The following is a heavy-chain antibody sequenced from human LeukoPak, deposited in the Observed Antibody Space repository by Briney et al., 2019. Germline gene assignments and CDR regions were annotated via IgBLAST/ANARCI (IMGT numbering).Heavy chain of an antibody. J-gene: IGHJ4*02. V-gene: IGHV3-21*06. CDR1: GFTFGSYS. CDR3: ARGSMGGTFDY. CDR2: TSSSGTYT. D-gene: IGHD2/OR15-2a*01. Sequence: PGGSLRLSCAASGFTFGSYSINWVRQAPGKGLEWVSSTSSSGTYTSFADSVKGRFTISRDNAKNSLSLQMNSLRAEDTAVYYCARGSMGGTFDYWGQGTLVTVSA.